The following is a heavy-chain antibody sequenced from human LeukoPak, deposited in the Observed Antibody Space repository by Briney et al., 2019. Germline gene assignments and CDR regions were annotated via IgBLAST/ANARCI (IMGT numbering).Heavy chain of an antibody. Sequence: GGSLRLSCAASGFTFSDLYMDWVRQAPGKGLEWVGRTRNKPNNYTTEYAASVKGRFTISRDDSKSSLYLQMNSLKTEDTAVYYCARARTYSGYDWDYWGQGTLVTVSS. CDR1: GFTFSDLY. CDR3: ARARTYSGYDWDY. J-gene: IGHJ4*02. CDR2: TRNKPNNYTT. D-gene: IGHD5-12*01. V-gene: IGHV3-72*01.